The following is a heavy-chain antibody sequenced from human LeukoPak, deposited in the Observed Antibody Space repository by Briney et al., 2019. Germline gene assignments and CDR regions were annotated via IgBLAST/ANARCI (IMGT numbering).Heavy chain of an antibody. CDR1: GFTFSTYW. CDR2: IKHDGSDK. Sequence: PGGSLRLSCVDSGFTFSTYWMSWVRQGPGKGLEWVANIKHDGSDKYYVGSVKGRFTISRDNAKNSLYLQMNSLTAEDTALYYCARGRYCSAGGCYFDYWGQGTLVTVSS. J-gene: IGHJ4*02. CDR3: ARGRYCSAGGCYFDY. D-gene: IGHD2-15*01. V-gene: IGHV3-7*04.